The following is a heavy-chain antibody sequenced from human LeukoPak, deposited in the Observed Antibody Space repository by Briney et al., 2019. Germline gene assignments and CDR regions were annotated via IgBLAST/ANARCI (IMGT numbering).Heavy chain of an antibody. CDR2: IYYSGST. CDR1: GGSISSYY. D-gene: IGHD2-21*02. V-gene: IGHV4-59*01. CDR3: ARAPWSDCGGDCYLPYWYFDL. Sequence: SETLSLTCTVSGGSISSYYWSWIRQPPGKGLEWIGYIYYSGSTNYNPSLKSRVTIPVDTSKNQFSLKLSSVTAADTAVYYCARAPWSDCGGDCYLPYWYFDLWGRGTLVTVSS. J-gene: IGHJ2*01.